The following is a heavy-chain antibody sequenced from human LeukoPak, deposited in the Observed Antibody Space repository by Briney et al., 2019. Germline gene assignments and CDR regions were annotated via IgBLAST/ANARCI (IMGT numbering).Heavy chain of an antibody. V-gene: IGHV3-30-3*01. J-gene: IGHJ4*02. D-gene: IGHD2-8*02. Sequence: GGSLRLSCAASGFTFSSYAMHWVRQAPGKGLEWVAVISYDGSNKYYADSVKGRFTISRDNSKNALCLQMNSLRAEDTAVYYCAGNKYWGGGVDYWGQGTLVTVSS. CDR2: ISYDGSNK. CDR1: GFTFSSYA. CDR3: AGNKYWGGGVDY.